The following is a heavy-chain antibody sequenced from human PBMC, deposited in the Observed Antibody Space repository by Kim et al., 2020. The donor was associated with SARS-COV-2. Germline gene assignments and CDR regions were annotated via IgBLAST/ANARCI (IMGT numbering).Heavy chain of an antibody. V-gene: IGHV3-23*01. J-gene: IGHJ4*01. CDR2: ISGGGNP. CDR1: GFSFSTFA. D-gene: IGHD3-22*01. Sequence: GGSLRLSCAASGFSFSTFAMNWVRQAPGKGLEWVSSISGGGNPYYADSVKGRFTISRDDSKNTLHLQMNSLRPDDTAVYYYAKDTFYDSRDHYHLGAFD. CDR3: AKDTFYDSRDHYHLGAFD.